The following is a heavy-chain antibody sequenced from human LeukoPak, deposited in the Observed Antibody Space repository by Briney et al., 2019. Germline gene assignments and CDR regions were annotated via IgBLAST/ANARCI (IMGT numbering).Heavy chain of an antibody. Sequence: PGGSLRLSCAASGFIFDDYGMSWVRQAPGKGQEWVAGVDWKGRNTAYADSVKGRFTISRDNAENSLSLQMNNLGAEDTAFYYCARGQHSAFASWGQGTLVTVSS. V-gene: IGHV3-20*04. J-gene: IGHJ4*02. CDR1: GFIFDDYG. D-gene: IGHD5-18*01. CDR3: ARGQHSAFAS. CDR2: VDWKGRNT.